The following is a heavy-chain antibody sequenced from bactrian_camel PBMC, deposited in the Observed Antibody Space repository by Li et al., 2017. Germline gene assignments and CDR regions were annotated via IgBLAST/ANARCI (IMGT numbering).Heavy chain of an antibody. CDR1: GLTHSNYC. Sequence: VQLVESGGGSVQAGGSLRLSCVVSGLTHSNYCYGWFRQSPGKEREGVTSIDNRGSTRIAESVRGRFTISRDNAKNTLYLQMNSLKPEDTAMYYCAADFNTENTVVAGIFVPDFADWGQGTQVTVS. J-gene: IGHJ6*01. CDR2: IDNRGST. V-gene: IGHV3S55*01. D-gene: IGHD6*01. CDR3: AADFNTENTVVAGIFVPDFAD.